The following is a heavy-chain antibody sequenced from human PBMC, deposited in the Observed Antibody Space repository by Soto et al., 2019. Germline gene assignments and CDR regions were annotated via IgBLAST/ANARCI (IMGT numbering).Heavy chain of an antibody. D-gene: IGHD3-22*01. Sequence: GQSLRVPCAASEFIFSNYAMSWVRLALEKRLEWVSAISYVGGTTYYADSVKGRFTISRDNSKNTLYLQMNSLRAEDTAVYYCAKDPGYYYDSTGYHFDYWGQGT. V-gene: IGHV3-23*01. J-gene: IGHJ4*02. CDR2: ISYVGGTT. CDR1: EFIFSNYA. CDR3: AKDPGYYYDSTGYHFDY.